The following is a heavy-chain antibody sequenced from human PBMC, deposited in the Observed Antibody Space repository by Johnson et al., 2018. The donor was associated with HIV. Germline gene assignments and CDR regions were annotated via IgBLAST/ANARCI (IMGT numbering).Heavy chain of an antibody. V-gene: IGHV3-20*04. CDR2: IYWYGGTT. D-gene: IGHD6-6*01. Sequence: MLLVESGGGVVRHGGSLRLSCAASGFTFNDYGMSWVRQAPGKGLEWVSGIYWYGGTTGSADSVKGLFIISRDNAKTSLYLKMNSLRAEATAVEYCAEDRTLWQLVRPGGAFDIWGQGTMVTVSS. J-gene: IGHJ3*02. CDR3: AEDRTLWQLVRPGGAFDI. CDR1: GFTFNDYG.